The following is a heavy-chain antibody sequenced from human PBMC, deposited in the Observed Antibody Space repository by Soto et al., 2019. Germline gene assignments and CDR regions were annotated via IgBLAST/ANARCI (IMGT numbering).Heavy chain of an antibody. D-gene: IGHD6-13*01. CDR2: ISYDGSNK. Sequence: QVQLVVSGGGVVQPGRSLRLSCAASGFTFSSYAMHWVRQAPGKGLEWVAVISYDGSNKYYADTVKGRFTISRDNSKNTLYRQMNSLRAEDTAVYYCARVGAAAGNGGDYGANYWGQGTLVTVSS. J-gene: IGHJ4*02. V-gene: IGHV3-30-3*01. CDR1: GFTFSSYA. CDR3: ARVGAAAGNGGDYGANY.